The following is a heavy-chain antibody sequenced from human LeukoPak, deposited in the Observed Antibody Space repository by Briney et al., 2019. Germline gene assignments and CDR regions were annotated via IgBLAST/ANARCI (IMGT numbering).Heavy chain of an antibody. J-gene: IGHJ4*02. D-gene: IGHD4-17*01. CDR2: ISSSSSYI. CDR3: ARDKYGDYVIDY. Sequence: GRSLRLSCAASGFTFSSYSMNWVSQAPGKGLEWVSSISSSSSYIYYADSVKGRFTISRDNAKNSLYLQMNSLRAEDTAVYYCARDKYGDYVIDYWGQGTLVTVSS. V-gene: IGHV3-21*01. CDR1: GFTFSSYS.